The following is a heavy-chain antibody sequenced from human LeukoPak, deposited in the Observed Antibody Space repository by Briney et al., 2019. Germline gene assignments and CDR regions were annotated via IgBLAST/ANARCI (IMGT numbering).Heavy chain of an antibody. CDR2: VSPNSDTT. D-gene: IGHD6-13*01. J-gene: IGHJ4*02. CDR3: ARSKNSWYGMGFDY. CDR1: GYTFTSYD. Sequence: ASVKVFCKTSGYTFTSYDINWVRQATGQGLEWMGWVSPNSDTTVYAQNFQGRVTMTRNTSISTAYMELSSLRSDDTAVYYCARSKNSWYGMGFDYWGQGTLVTVSS. V-gene: IGHV1-8*01.